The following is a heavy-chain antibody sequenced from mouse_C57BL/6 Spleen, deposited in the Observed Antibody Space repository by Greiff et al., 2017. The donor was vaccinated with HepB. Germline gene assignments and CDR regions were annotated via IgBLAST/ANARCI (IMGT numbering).Heavy chain of an antibody. CDR2: IHPNSGST. CDR3: ARSDYYGTPC. J-gene: IGHJ2*01. V-gene: IGHV1-64*01. D-gene: IGHD1-1*01. Sequence: QVQLQQPGAELVKPGASVKLSCKASGYTFTSYWMHWVKQRPGQGLEWIGMIHPNSGSTNYNEKFKSKATLTVDKSSSPAYMQLSSLTSEDSAVYYWARSDYYGTPCWGRGTTLTVSS. CDR1: GYTFTSYW.